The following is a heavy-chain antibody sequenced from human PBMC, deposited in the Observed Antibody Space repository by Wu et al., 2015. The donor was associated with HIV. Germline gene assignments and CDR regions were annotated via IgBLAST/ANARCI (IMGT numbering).Heavy chain of an antibody. J-gene: IGHJ4*02. CDR1: GYTFTDYY. CDR3: ARLQSLHGLYSNADF. CDR2: INPNRGGT. Sequence: QVQLVQSGAEVKKPGASVMVSCKASGYTFTDYYLYWVRQAPGQGLEWMGWINPNRGGTKYAQKFQGRVTMSRDTAAGMAYLEVHSLTSDDTAVYYCARLQSLHGLYSNADFWGQGTLVTVSS. V-gene: IGHV1-2*02. D-gene: IGHD3-10*01.